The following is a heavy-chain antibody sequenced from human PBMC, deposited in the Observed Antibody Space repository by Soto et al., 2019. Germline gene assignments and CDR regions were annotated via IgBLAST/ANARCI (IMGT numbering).Heavy chain of an antibody. CDR1: GFTFSSYA. V-gene: IGHV3-23*01. Sequence: GGSLRLSCAASGFTFSSYAMSWVRQAPGKGLEWVSAISGSGGSTYYADSVKGRFTISRDNAKNSLYLQMHSLRAEDTAVYYCAREGLAAAGYFDYWGQGAPVTVSS. CDR3: AREGLAAAGYFDY. J-gene: IGHJ4*02. CDR2: ISGSGGST. D-gene: IGHD6-13*01.